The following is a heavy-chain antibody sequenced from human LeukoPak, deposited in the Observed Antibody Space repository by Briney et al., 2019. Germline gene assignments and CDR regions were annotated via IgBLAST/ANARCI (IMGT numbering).Heavy chain of an antibody. CDR3: ARQRGDYYYYYGMDV. Sequence: QPGGSLRLSCAASGFTFSSYRMTWVRQAPGKGLEWVSYISSSSSTIYYADSVKGRFTISRDNAKNPLYLQMNSLRAEDTAVYYCARQRGDYYYYYGMDVWGQGTTVTVSS. V-gene: IGHV3-48*01. J-gene: IGHJ6*02. CDR2: ISSSSSTI. CDR1: GFTFSSYR.